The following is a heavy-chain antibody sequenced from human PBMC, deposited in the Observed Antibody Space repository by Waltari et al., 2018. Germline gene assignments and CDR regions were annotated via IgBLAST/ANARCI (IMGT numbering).Heavy chain of an antibody. D-gene: IGHD4-17*01. J-gene: IGHJ4*02. V-gene: IGHV3-23*03. CDR1: GFTFSSYA. Sequence: EVQLLESGGGLVQPGGSLRLSCAASGFTFSSYAMSWVRQAPGKGLEWVSVIYSGGSPYYADCVKGRFNISRDNSKNTLYLQMNSLRAEDTAVYYCAKDPGDYGGLDYWGQGTLVTVSS. CDR3: AKDPGDYGGLDY. CDR2: IYSGGSP.